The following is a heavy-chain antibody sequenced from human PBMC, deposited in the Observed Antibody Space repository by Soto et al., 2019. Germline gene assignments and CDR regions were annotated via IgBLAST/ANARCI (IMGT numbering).Heavy chain of an antibody. CDR3: AKGREQQWVRIDLDV. J-gene: IGHJ6*02. CDR2: ISYDGSNE. Sequence: QVQLVESGGGVVQPGRSLRLSCAASGFTLNTYGMHWVRQAPGKGLEWVAVISYDGSNEYYADSVKGRFTISRDNSKNTLYLQMHSLRAEDTAVYYCAKGREQQWVRIDLDVWGQGTTVTVSS. D-gene: IGHD6-13*01. V-gene: IGHV3-30*18. CDR1: GFTLNTYG.